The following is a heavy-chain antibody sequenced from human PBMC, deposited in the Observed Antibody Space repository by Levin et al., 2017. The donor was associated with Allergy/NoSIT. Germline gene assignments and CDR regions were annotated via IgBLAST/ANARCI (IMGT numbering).Heavy chain of an antibody. Sequence: SQTLSLTCAVSGGSISSGGYSWSWIRQPPGKGLEWIGYIYHSGSTYYNPSLKSRVTISVDRSKNQFSLKLSSVTAADTAVYYCARERMITFGGVTTGGWFDPWGQGTLVTVSS. J-gene: IGHJ5*02. CDR3: ARERMITFGGVTTGGWFDP. D-gene: IGHD3-16*01. CDR1: GGSISSGGYS. CDR2: IYHSGST. V-gene: IGHV4-30-2*01.